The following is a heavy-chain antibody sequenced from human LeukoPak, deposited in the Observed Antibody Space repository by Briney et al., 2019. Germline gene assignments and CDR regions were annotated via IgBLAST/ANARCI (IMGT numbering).Heavy chain of an antibody. CDR3: AKEKGDRDAYFDY. CDR2: ISGSGRST. V-gene: IGHV3-23*01. Sequence: PGGSLRLSCAASGFTFSSYAMNWVRQAPGKGLEWVSSISGSGRSTYYADSVKGRFTISRDTSKNTLYLQMNSLRAEDTAIYYCAKEKGDRDAYFDYWGQGTLVTVSS. D-gene: IGHD1-14*01. CDR1: GFTFSSYA. J-gene: IGHJ4*02.